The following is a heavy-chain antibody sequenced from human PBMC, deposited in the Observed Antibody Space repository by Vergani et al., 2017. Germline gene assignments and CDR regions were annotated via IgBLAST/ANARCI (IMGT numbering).Heavy chain of an antibody. CDR1: GFTFSTYA. V-gene: IGHV3-23*01. CDR2: LTGGGGST. CDR3: VKDAGSYENFFNS. D-gene: IGHD1-26*01. J-gene: IGHJ4*02. Sequence: EVQLLESGGSLKQPGGSVRLSCAASGFTFSTYAMHWVRQAPGKGLEWVSALTGGGGSTYYADSLKGRFIISRDNSRDTLYLQMTSLRPEDTATYYCVKDAGSYENFFNSWGQGTLVTVSS.